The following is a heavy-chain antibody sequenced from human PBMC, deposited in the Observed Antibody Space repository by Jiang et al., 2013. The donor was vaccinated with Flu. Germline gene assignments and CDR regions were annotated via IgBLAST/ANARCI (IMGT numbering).Heavy chain of an antibody. CDR1: GFTTSDYN. V-gene: IGHV3-21*01. J-gene: IGHJ4*02. Sequence: RLSCAASGFTTSDYNMHWVRQAPGKGLEWVSSISIRTTYVYYADSVRDRFTISSDNAKNSLYLQMNSLRVEDTAVYFCARGGGVESPARGFDSWGQGTPVTVSS. CDR2: ISIRTTYV. D-gene: IGHD3-16*01. CDR3: ARGGGVESPARGFDS.